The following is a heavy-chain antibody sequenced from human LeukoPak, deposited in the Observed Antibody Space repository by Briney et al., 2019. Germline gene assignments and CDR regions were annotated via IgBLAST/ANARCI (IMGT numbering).Heavy chain of an antibody. D-gene: IGHD4-17*01. CDR1: GFTFSSYA. J-gene: IGHJ4*02. V-gene: IGHV3-23*01. CDR2: ISGSGGST. CDR3: AKVGTHGDYELAY. Sequence: AGGSLRLSCAASGFTFSSYAMSWVRQAPGKGLEWVSAISGSGGSTYYAGSVKGRFTISRDNSKNTLYLQMNSLRAEDTAVYYCAKVGTHGDYELAYWGQGTLVTVSS.